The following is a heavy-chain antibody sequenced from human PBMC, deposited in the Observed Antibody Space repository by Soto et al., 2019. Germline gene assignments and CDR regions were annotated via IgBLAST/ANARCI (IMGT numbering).Heavy chain of an antibody. J-gene: IGHJ4*02. Sequence: GGSLRLSCAASGFTFSSYAMSWVRQAPGKGLEWVSAISGSGGSTYYADSVKGRFTISRDNSKNTLYLQMSSLRAEDTAVYYSAKRFLEWSPGAYDYWGQGTLVTVSS. V-gene: IGHV3-23*01. CDR3: AKRFLEWSPGAYDY. D-gene: IGHD3-3*01. CDR1: GFTFSSYA. CDR2: ISGSGGST.